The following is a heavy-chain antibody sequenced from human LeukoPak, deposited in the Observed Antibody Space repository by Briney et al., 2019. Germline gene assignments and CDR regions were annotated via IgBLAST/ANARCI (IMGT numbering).Heavy chain of an antibody. CDR2: IYHSGST. J-gene: IGHJ4*02. D-gene: IGHD6-13*01. CDR1: GYSISSGYY. CDR3: ARRSSRAAEFDY. V-gene: IGHV4-38-2*02. Sequence: SETLSLTCTVSGYSISSGYYWGWTRQPPGKGLEWIGSIYHSGSTYYNPSLKSRVTISVDTSMHQFSLKMSSVTAADTAVYYCARRSSRAAEFDYWGQGTLVTVSS.